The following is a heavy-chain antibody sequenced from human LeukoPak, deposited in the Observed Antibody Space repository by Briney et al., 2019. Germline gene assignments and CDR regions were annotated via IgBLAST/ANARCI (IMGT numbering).Heavy chain of an antibody. D-gene: IGHD2-15*01. CDR2: IKQDGSEK. J-gene: IGHJ4*02. CDR1: GFPFSSYW. V-gene: IGHV3-7*01. CDR3: ARVSLGVVVAATLDY. Sequence: GGSLRLSCAASGFPFSSYWMSWVRQAPGKGLEWVANIKQDGSEKYYVDSVKGRFTISRDNAKNSLYLQMNSLRAEDTAVYYCARVSLGVVVAATLDYWGQGTLVTVSS.